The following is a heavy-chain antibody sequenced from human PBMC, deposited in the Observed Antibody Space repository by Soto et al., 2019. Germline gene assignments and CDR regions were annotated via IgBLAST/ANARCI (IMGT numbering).Heavy chain of an antibody. CDR1: GFSITSFA. J-gene: IGHJ4*02. CDR2: ISAGGGST. Sequence: GGSLRLSCVASGFSITSFAMSWVRQAPGKGLEWASAISAGGGSTYADSVKGRFTISRDNSKNTLYLQMNSLRVEDTAVYYCAKVLSSGSYSGALEYWGQGALVTVSS. CDR3: AKVLSSGSYSGALEY. V-gene: IGHV3-23*01. D-gene: IGHD1-26*01.